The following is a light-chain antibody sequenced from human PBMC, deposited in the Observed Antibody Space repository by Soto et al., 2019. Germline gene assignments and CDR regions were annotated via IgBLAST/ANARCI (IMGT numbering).Light chain of an antibody. CDR1: QRVSGN. J-gene: IGKJ1*01. V-gene: IGKV3D-15*01. CDR2: SAS. CDR3: QQYNNWPPT. Sequence: EIVMTQSPATLSVSPGERATLSSRASQRVSGNLAWYQQKPGQAPRLLIYSASTRATGIPARFSGSGSGTEFTLTISSLQSEDFAVYYCQQYNNWPPTFGQGTKVEI.